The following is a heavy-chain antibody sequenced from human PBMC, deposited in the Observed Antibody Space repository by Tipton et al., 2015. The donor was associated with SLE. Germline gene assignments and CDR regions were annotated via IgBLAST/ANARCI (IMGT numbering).Heavy chain of an antibody. Sequence: SLRLSCAASGFTFSSYAMHWVRQAPGKGLEWVAVISYDGSNKYYADSVKGRFTISRDNSKNTLYLQMNSLRAEDTAVYYCARDSPYCGGDCYFSSYWYFDLWGRGTLVTVSS. V-gene: IGHV3-30*04. CDR2: ISYDGSNK. CDR1: GFTFSSYA. D-gene: IGHD2-21*01. CDR3: ARDSPYCGGDCYFSSYWYFDL. J-gene: IGHJ2*01.